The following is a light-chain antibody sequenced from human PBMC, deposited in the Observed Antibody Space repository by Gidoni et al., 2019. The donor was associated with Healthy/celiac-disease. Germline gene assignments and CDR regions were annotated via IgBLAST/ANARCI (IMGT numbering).Light chain of an antibody. CDR2: AAS. V-gene: IGKV1-39*01. Sequence: DIQMTQSPSSLSASVGDRVTITCRASQSISSYLNWYQQKPGKAPKLLIYAASSLQSGVPSISGSGSGTDFTLTISSLQPEDFATYYCQQSYSTPYTFGQGTKLEIK. CDR3: QQSYSTPYT. J-gene: IGKJ2*01. CDR1: QSISSY.